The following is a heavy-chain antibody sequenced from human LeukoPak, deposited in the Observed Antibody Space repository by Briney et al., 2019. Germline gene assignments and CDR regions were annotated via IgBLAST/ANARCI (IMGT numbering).Heavy chain of an antibody. J-gene: IGHJ4*02. Sequence: HGGSLRLSCATSGFTFSSYSMNWVRQAPGKGLEWVSHITASGTAMFYADSVKGRFTISRDNAKNSLYLQMNSLRDEDTAVYYCASSGSYRFDYWGQGTLVTVSS. D-gene: IGHD1-26*01. CDR2: ITASGTAM. CDR3: ASSGSYRFDY. CDR1: GFTFSSYS. V-gene: IGHV3-48*02.